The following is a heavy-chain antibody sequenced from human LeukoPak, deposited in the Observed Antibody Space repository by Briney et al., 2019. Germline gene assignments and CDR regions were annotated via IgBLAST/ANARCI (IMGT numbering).Heavy chain of an antibody. CDR2: IYSGGST. J-gene: IGHJ4*02. D-gene: IGHD4-17*01. CDR1: GFTVSSNY. CDR3: ARDLHSYGDYDF. Sequence: GVSLRLSCAAPGFTVSSNYMSWVRQAPGKGLEWVSVIYSGGSTYYADSVKGRFTISRDNSKNTLYLQMNSLRAEDTAVYYCARDLHSYGDYDFGGQGTLVTVSS. V-gene: IGHV3-66*01.